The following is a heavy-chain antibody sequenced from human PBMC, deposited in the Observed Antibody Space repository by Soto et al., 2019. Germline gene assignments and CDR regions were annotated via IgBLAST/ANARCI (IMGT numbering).Heavy chain of an antibody. CDR1: GYTFTSYG. CDR3: ARVGGDIVVVVAATPYYYYGMDV. CDR2: ISAYNGNT. J-gene: IGHJ6*02. Sequence: VKVSCKASGYTFTSYGISWVRQAPVQGLEWMGWISAYNGNTNYAQKLQGRVTMTTDTSTSTAYMELRSLRSDDTAVYYCARVGGDIVVVVAATPYYYYGMDVWGQGTTVTVSS. D-gene: IGHD2-15*01. V-gene: IGHV1-18*01.